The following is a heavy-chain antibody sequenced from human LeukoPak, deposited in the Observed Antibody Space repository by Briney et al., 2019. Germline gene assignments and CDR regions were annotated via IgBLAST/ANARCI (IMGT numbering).Heavy chain of an antibody. CDR3: ARCYYGSGSYLDY. V-gene: IGHV4-59*01. CDR2: IYYSGST. CDR1: GGSISSYY. D-gene: IGHD3-10*01. J-gene: IGHJ4*02. Sequence: RSSETLSLTCTVSGGSISSYYWSWIRQPPGKGLEWIGYIYYSGSTNYNPSLKSRVTISVDTSKNQFSLKLSSVTAADTAVYYCARCYYGSGSYLDYWGQGTLVTVSS.